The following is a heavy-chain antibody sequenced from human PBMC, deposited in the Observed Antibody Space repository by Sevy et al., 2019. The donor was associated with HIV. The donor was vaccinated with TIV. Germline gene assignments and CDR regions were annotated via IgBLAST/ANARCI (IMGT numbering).Heavy chain of an antibody. V-gene: IGHV3-53*01. CDR2: IYSGGSR. Sequence: GGSLRLSCVASGFSVSTNYMSWVRQAPGKGLEWVSVIYSGGSRYYADSVKGRFTISRDNAKNSLYLQMTNLRAEDTAVYYCARGRGRSSRGLDEWGYYYYMDVWGKGTTVTVSS. J-gene: IGHJ6*03. CDR3: ARGRGRSSRGLDEWGYYYYMDV. D-gene: IGHD1-26*01. CDR1: GFSVSTNY.